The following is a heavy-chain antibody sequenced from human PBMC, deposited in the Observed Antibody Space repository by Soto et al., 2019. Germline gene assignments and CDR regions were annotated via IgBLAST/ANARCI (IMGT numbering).Heavy chain of an antibody. J-gene: IGHJ6*02. Sequence: QVQLVQSGTEVKTPGSSVKVSCKASGGSFSKFAINWVRQAPGQGLEWMGGIIPTLGTTDYAHKFQGRVTITADEATRIAYMELSGLRSEDTAVYYCARDDATHCGDDCYRYFYYGMDVWGQGTTVTVSS. CDR3: ARDDATHCGDDCYRYFYYGMDV. CDR2: IIPTLGTT. V-gene: IGHV1-69*01. CDR1: GGSFSKFA. D-gene: IGHD2-21*02.